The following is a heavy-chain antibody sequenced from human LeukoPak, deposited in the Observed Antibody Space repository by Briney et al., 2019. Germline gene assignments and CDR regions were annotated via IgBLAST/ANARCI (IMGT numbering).Heavy chain of an antibody. J-gene: IGHJ4*02. CDR1: GFTLSIYA. CDR3: AKDEFRLKFGASSGSPFDY. V-gene: IGHV3-23*01. CDR2: ISGSGGST. D-gene: IGHD3-10*01. Sequence: PGGSLRLSCAASGFTLSIYAMSWVRQAPGKGLEWVSAISGSGGSTYYADSVKGRFTISRDNSKNTLYLQMNSLRAEDTAVYYCAKDEFRLKFGASSGSPFDYWGQGTLVTVSS.